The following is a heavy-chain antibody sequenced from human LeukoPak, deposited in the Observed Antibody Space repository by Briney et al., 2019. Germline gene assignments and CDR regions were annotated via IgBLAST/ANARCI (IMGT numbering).Heavy chain of an antibody. CDR3: ASATYYYAYSGLPTPGLSDY. V-gene: IGHV4-31*03. J-gene: IGHJ4*02. CDR1: GASISSGGYY. Sequence: SQTLSLTCTVSGASISSGGYYWSCIRQHPGKGLEWTGYIFYSGSTYYNTSLKSRVTISVDTSKNQFSLKLSSVTAADTAVYYCASATYYYAYSGLPTPGLSDYWGQGTLVTVSS. CDR2: IFYSGST. D-gene: IGHD3-22*01.